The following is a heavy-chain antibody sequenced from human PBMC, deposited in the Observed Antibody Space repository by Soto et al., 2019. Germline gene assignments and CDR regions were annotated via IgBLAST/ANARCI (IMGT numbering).Heavy chain of an antibody. Sequence: EVQLVESGGGLVQPGGSLRLSCAASGFTVSSNYMSWVRQAPGKGLEWVSVIYSGGSTYYADSVKGRFTISRDNSKDALYLQMSSLRAEDTAVYYCASSFSAGSGWYDPYYYGMDVWGQGTTVTVSS. CDR1: GFTVSSNY. CDR3: ASSFSAGSGWYDPYYYGMDV. J-gene: IGHJ6*02. CDR2: IYSGGST. D-gene: IGHD6-19*01. V-gene: IGHV3-66*01.